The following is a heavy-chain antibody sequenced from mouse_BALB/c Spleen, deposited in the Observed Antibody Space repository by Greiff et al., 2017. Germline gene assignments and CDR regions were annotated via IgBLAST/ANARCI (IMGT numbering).Heavy chain of an antibody. J-gene: IGHJ2*01. D-gene: IGHD1-1*01. CDR2: IWAGGST. V-gene: IGHV2-9*02. CDR3: AREAPTTVGIFDY. CDR1: GSSLTSYG. Sequence: VQLQQSGPGLVAPSQSLSITCTVSGSSLTSYGVHWVRQPPGKGLEWLGVIWAGGSTNYNSALMSRLSISKDNSKSQVFLKMNSLQTDDTAMYYCAREAPTTVGIFDYWGQGTTLTVSS.